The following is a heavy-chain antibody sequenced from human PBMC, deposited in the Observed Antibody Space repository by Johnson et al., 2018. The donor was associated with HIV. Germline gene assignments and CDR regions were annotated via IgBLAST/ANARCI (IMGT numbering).Heavy chain of an antibody. CDR3: AKVRYYDRDAFDI. D-gene: IGHD3-22*01. J-gene: IGHJ3*02. V-gene: IGHV3-7*03. CDR2: IKQGGSEK. CDR1: GFTFSGHW. Sequence: VQLVESGGGLVRPGESLTLSCVASGFTFSGHWMTWVRQAPGKGLEWVANIKQGGSEKYYVDSVKGRFTISRDNAKNSLYLQMNSLRAEDTALYYCAKVRYYDRDAFDIWGPGTLVTVSP.